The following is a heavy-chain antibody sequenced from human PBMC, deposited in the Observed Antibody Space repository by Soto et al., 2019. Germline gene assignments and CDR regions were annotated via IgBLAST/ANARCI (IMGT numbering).Heavy chain of an antibody. CDR2: IYYSGST. CDR3: ARQQWLVVNAFDI. V-gene: IGHV4-59*01. J-gene: IGHJ3*02. CDR1: GGSISSYY. D-gene: IGHD6-19*01. Sequence: SETLSLTCTVSGGSISSYYWSWIRQPPGKGPEWIGYIYYSGSTNYNPSLKSRVTISVDTSKNQFSLKLSSVTAADTAVYYCARQQWLVVNAFDIWGQGTMVTVSS.